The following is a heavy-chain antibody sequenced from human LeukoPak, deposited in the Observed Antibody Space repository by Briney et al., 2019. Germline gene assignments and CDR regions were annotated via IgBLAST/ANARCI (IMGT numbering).Heavy chain of an antibody. J-gene: IGHJ3*02. Sequence: SETLSLTCTLSGGSISIYRWSWIRQPAGKGLEWMGRIDTSGNTNYNPSLNGRVTMSVDTSKTQFYLNLRSVTAADTAIYYCARGVPDYNVEIWGQGTMVTVSS. CDR1: GGSISIYR. D-gene: IGHD3-10*01. CDR3: ARGVPDYNVEI. V-gene: IGHV4-4*07. CDR2: IDTSGNT.